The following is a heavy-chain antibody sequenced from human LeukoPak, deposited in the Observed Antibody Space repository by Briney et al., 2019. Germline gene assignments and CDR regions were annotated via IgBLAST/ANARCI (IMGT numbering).Heavy chain of an antibody. CDR1: GFTFSSSW. CDR2: IKQDGSEK. Sequence: EGSLRLSCAASGFTFSSSWMSWVRQAPGKGLEWVANIKQDGSEKYYVDSVKGRFTISRDNAKNSLYLQMNSLRTDDTAVYYCEREGPFDYWGQGTLVTVSS. J-gene: IGHJ4*02. CDR3: EREGPFDY. V-gene: IGHV3-7*01.